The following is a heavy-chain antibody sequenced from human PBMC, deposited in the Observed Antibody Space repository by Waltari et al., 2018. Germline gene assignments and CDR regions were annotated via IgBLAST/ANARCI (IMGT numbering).Heavy chain of an antibody. J-gene: IGHJ4*02. CDR1: GFTFSSSA. D-gene: IGHD6-19*01. CDR2: ISGSGGST. CDR3: AKIRKPMAVAGTFDY. Sequence: EVQLLESGGGLVQPGGSLRLSCAASGFTFSSSAMSWVRQAPGKGLEWVSAISGSGGSTYYADSVKGRFTISRDNSKNTLYLQRNSLRAEDTAVYYCAKIRKPMAVAGTFDYWGQGTLVTVSS. V-gene: IGHV3-23*01.